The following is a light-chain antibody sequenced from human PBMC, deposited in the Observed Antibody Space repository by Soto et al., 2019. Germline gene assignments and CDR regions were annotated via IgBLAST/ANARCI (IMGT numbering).Light chain of an antibody. Sequence: QSALTQPASVSGSPGQSITMSCAGASSDVGSYNLVSWYQQYPGKAPKLIIYEGNKRPSGVSNRFSGSGSGNTASLTISGLQAEDAADYYCCYYTGSSTSFGGGTQLTVL. CDR3: CYYTGSSTS. V-gene: IGLV2-23*01. J-gene: IGLJ3*02. CDR2: EGN. CDR1: SSDVGSYNL.